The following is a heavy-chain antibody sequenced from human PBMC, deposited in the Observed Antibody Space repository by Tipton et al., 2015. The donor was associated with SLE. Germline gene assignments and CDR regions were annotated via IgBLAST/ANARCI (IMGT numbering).Heavy chain of an antibody. D-gene: IGHD3-10*02. V-gene: IGHV3-74*01. CDR2: INSDASGT. J-gene: IGHJ4*02. Sequence: SLRLSCVASGFTFGSYWMHWVRHSPGKGLMWVTQINSDASGTTYADSVKGRFTISRDNAKNTLYLLLNSLRAEDTAVYYCARGDYVGYYLDYWGQGTLVTVSS. CDR1: GFTFGSYW. CDR3: ARGDYVGYYLDY.